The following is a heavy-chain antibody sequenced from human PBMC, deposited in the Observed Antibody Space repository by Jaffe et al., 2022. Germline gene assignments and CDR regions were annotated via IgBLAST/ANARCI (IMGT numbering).Heavy chain of an antibody. J-gene: IGHJ4*02. CDR3: ARESSMITFGGVIVIRAGGYFDY. Sequence: QVQLVQSGAEVKKPGASVKVSCKASGYTFTSYYMHWVRQAPGQGLEWMGIINPSGGSTSYAQKFQGRVTMTRDTSTSTVYMELSSLRSEDTAVYYCARESSMITFGGVIVIRAGGYFDYWGQGTLVTVSS. D-gene: IGHD3-16*02. CDR2: INPSGGST. CDR1: GYTFTSYY. V-gene: IGHV1-46*01.